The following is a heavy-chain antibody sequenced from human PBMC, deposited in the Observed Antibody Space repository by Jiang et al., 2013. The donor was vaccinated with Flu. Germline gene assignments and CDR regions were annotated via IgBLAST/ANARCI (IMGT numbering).Heavy chain of an antibody. CDR3: VHRRPLVFPPLFDY. V-gene: IGHV2-5*01. CDR2: IYWNDDK. CDR1: GFSLSTTGVG. D-gene: IGHD2-21*01. J-gene: IGHJ4*02. Sequence: LVKPTQTLTLTCTFSGFSLSTTGVGVGWIRQSPGKALEWLALIYWNDDKRYNPSLRSRLTITKDTSKDQVVLTMTNMDPVDTATYFCVHRRPLVFPPLFDYWGPGTLVIVSS.